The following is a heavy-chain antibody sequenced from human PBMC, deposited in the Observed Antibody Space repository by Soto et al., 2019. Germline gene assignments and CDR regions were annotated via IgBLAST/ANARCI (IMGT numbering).Heavy chain of an antibody. D-gene: IGHD3-9*01. V-gene: IGHV3-21*01. Sequence: EVQLVESGGGLVKPGGSLRLTCAGSTLNFTSYSLNWVRQAPGKGLEWVSSISATSTYIFYADSVKGRFTISRDNAQNSVSLQMNSLRAEDTALYYCARVNSATGSMHFDHWGQGTLVTVSS. CDR3: ARVNSATGSMHFDH. J-gene: IGHJ4*02. CDR1: TLNFTSYS. CDR2: ISATSTYI.